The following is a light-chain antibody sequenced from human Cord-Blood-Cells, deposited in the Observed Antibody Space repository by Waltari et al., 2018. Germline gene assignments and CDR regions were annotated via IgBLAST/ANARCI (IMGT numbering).Light chain of an antibody. Sequence: QSALTQPASVSGSPGQSITISCTGTSSDVGGYNYVSWYQQHPGKAPKLMIYEVSNRQSGVSNRFSGSKSGNTASLTISGLQAEDEADYYCSSYTSSSTLVFGTGTKVTVL. V-gene: IGLV2-14*01. J-gene: IGLJ1*01. CDR1: SSDVGGYNY. CDR3: SSYTSSSTLV. CDR2: EVS.